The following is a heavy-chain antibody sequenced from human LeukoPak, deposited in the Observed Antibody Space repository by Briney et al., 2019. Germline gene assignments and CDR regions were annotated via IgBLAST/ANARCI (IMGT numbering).Heavy chain of an antibody. J-gene: IGHJ4*02. Sequence: ASVKVSCKASGYTFADYFIHWVRQAPGQGLEWMGRINPNTGGAEYAPKVQGWVTMTRDTSISTAYVEVNRLISDDTAVYYCARDLTSTSNWEFDYWGQGTLVIVSS. CDR3: ARDLTSTSNWEFDY. V-gene: IGHV1-2*04. CDR1: GYTFADYF. CDR2: INPNTGGA. D-gene: IGHD1-26*01.